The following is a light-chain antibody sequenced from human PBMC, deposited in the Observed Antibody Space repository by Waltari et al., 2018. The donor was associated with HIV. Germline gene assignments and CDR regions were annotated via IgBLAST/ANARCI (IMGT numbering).Light chain of an antibody. CDR2: SNN. CDR1: SSNIGTNY. Sequence: QSVLTQPPSASGTPGQRVTLSCSGSSSNIGTNYVFWYQQLPGTAPKLLIYSNNQLPSGVPDRFSGSKSGTSASLAISGLQSEDEADYYCAAWDDSLNGVVFGGGTKLTVL. CDR3: AAWDDSLNGVV. J-gene: IGLJ2*01. V-gene: IGLV1-44*01.